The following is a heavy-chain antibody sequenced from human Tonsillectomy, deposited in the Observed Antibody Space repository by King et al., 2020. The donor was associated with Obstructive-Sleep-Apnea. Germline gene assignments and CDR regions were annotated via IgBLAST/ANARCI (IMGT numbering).Heavy chain of an antibody. V-gene: IGHV3-21*01. CDR1: GFTFSSYS. CDR2: ITSSSGYI. D-gene: IGHD3-3*01. Sequence: EVQLVESGGGLVKPGGSLRLSCAASGFTFSSYSMNWVRQAPGKGLEWVSSITSSSGYIYYADSVRGRFTISRDNAKNSLYLQSSSLRAEDTAVYYCASGPPDFWSAFQWEDYWGQGTLVTVSS. J-gene: IGHJ4*02. CDR3: ASGPPDFWSAFQWEDY.